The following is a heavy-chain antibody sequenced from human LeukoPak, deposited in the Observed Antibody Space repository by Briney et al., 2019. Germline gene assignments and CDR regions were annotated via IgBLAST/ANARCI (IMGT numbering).Heavy chain of an antibody. Sequence: PGGSLRLSCAASGFTFSNYGVHWVRQAPGKGLEWVSFIRFDGSNKYYADSVKGRFTISRDSSKNTLYLQMNSLRAEDTAVYYCAKDALSITMIVVVNYFDYWGQGTLVTVSS. D-gene: IGHD3-22*01. CDR3: AKDALSITMIVVVNYFDY. CDR1: GFTFSNYG. V-gene: IGHV3-30*02. J-gene: IGHJ4*02. CDR2: IRFDGSNK.